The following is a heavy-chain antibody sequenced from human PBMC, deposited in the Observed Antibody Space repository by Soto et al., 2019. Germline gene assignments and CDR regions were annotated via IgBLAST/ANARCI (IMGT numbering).Heavy chain of an antibody. V-gene: IGHV5-51*01. Sequence: EVQLVQSGAEVKKPGESLKISCKGSGYSFTSYWIDWVRQMPGKGLEWMGIIYPGDSDTRYSPSFQGQVTISADKSISTAYLQWSSLKASDTAMYYCASLKIRPAYCGGDCYHDAFDIWGQGTMVTVSS. CDR1: GYSFTSYW. D-gene: IGHD2-21*02. CDR3: ASLKIRPAYCGGDCYHDAFDI. CDR2: IYPGDSDT. J-gene: IGHJ3*02.